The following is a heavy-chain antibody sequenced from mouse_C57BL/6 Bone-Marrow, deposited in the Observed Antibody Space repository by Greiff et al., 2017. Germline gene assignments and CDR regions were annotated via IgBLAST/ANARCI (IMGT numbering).Heavy chain of an antibody. CDR3: ARGYDYDYAMDY. D-gene: IGHD2-4*01. Sequence: EVQLQESGPELVKPGASVKISCKASGYSFTDYNMNWVKQSNGKSLEWIGVINPNYGTTSYNQKFKGKATLTVDQSSSTAYMQLNSLTSEDSAGYNRARGYDYDYAMDYWGQGTSDTVSS. V-gene: IGHV1-39*01. CDR2: INPNYGTT. CDR1: GYSFTDYN. J-gene: IGHJ4*01.